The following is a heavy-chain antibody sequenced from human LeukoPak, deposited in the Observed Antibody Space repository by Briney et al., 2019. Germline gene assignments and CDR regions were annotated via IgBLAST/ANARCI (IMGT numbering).Heavy chain of an antibody. J-gene: IGHJ5*02. V-gene: IGHV3-74*01. Sequence: PGGPLRLSCAASGFTFSSYWMHWVRQAPGKGLVWVSRINSDGSSTSYADSVKGRFTISRDNAKNTLYLQMNSLRAEDTAVYYCARSPSVRGVISPWGQGTLVTVSS. D-gene: IGHD3-10*01. CDR3: ARSPSVRGVISP. CDR1: GFTFSSYW. CDR2: INSDGSST.